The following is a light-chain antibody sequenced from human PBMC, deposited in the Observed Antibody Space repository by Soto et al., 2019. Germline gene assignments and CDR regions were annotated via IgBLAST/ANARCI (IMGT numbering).Light chain of an antibody. CDR3: QKYYSTPPT. V-gene: IGKV4-1*01. J-gene: IGKJ4*01. CDR1: QSVLHSSNNKNY. CDR2: WAS. Sequence: DIVMTQSPDSLAVSLGERATINCKSSQSVLHSSNNKNYLAWYQQRPGQPPRLLIHWASSRQSGVPDRFSGSGSGTDFTLTISSLQAEDVAVYYCQKYYSTPPTFGGGTKVEIK.